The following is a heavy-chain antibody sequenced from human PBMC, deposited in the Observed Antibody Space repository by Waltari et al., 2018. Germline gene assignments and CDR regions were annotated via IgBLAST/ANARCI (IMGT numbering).Heavy chain of an antibody. CDR2: IKEDGTEK. D-gene: IGHD3-10*02. CDR1: GFPFGSYS. V-gene: IGHV3-7*03. CDR3: ARGRYVPGP. J-gene: IGHJ5*02. Sequence: EVQLVESGGGLVQPGGSLRLPCAASGFPFGSYSMTWVRQAPGKGLEWVANIKEDGTEKKYVDSVKGRFTISRDNAKNSLYLEMNSLRVEDTAVYYCARGRYVPGPWGQGTLVTVSS.